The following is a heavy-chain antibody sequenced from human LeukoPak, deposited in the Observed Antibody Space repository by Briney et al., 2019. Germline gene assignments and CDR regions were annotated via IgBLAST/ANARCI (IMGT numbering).Heavy chain of an antibody. CDR1: GGSISSYY. J-gene: IGHJ4*02. CDR2: VYYSGDT. V-gene: IGHV4-59*08. Sequence: PSETLSLTCTVSGGSISSYYWSWIRQPPGKGLEWIGYVYYSGDTNYSPSLTSRVTISLDTSQNQFSLKLSSVTAADTAVYYCARRRGTFWTDYYAFDYWGLGTLVTVSS. D-gene: IGHD3/OR15-3a*01. CDR3: ARRRGTFWTDYYAFDY.